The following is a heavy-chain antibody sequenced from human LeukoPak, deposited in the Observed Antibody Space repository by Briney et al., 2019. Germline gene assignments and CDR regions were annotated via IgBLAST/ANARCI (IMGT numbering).Heavy chain of an antibody. J-gene: IGHJ6*03. CDR2: INPNGGGT. Sequence: ASVKVSCKASGYTFTGYYMRWVRQAPGQGLEWMGRINPNGGGTNYAQKFQGRVTMTRDTSISTAYMELSRLRSDDTAVYYCARDLRGYYYYMDVWGKGTTVTVSS. CDR1: GYTFTGYY. V-gene: IGHV1-2*06. CDR3: ARDLRGYYYYMDV. D-gene: IGHD3-10*01.